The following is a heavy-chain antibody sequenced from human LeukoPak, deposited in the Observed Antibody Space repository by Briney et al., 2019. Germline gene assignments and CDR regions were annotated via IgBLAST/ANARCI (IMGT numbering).Heavy chain of an antibody. Sequence: ASETLSLTCTVSGDSINNNNYYWGWIRQPPGKGLEWIGNIYYNGRTYYSPSLKSRGTISVDTSNNQFSLKLSSETAADTAVYYCARITDRTIFGEIMHGFDIWGQGTPVTVSS. CDR2: IYYNGRT. CDR1: GDSINNNNYY. V-gene: IGHV4-39*01. D-gene: IGHD3-3*01. CDR3: ARITDRTIFGEIMHGFDI. J-gene: IGHJ3*02.